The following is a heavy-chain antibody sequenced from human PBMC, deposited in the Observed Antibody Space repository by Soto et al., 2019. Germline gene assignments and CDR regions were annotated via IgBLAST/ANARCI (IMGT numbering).Heavy chain of an antibody. J-gene: IGHJ4*02. Sequence: GGSLRLSCAASGFTFDDYAMHWVRQAPGKGLEWVSGISWNSGSIGYADSVKGRFTISRDNAKNSLYLQMNSLRAEDTALYYCAKVRDSSGWYYFDYWGQGTLVTVSS. D-gene: IGHD6-19*01. CDR3: AKVRDSSGWYYFDY. CDR1: GFTFDDYA. CDR2: ISWNSGSI. V-gene: IGHV3-9*01.